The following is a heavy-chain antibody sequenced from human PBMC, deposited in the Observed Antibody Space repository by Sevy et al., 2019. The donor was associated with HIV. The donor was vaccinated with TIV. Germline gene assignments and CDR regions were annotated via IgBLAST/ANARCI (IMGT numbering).Heavy chain of an antibody. CDR3: AREVGGFNWRPYYFDS. V-gene: IGHV3-7*01. J-gene: IGHJ4*02. D-gene: IGHD3-3*01. Sequence: GGSLRLSCAASGFTFTDYWMSWVRQTPGKGLEWVATIKQDESEKYYVDSVKGRFAISRDNDKNSVSLQMNGLRVEDAALYYCAREVGGFNWRPYYFDSWGRGTLVTVSS. CDR1: GFTFTDYW. CDR2: IKQDESEK.